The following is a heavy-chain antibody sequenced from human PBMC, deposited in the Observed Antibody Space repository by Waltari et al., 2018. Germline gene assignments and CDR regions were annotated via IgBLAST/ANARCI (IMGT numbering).Heavy chain of an antibody. Sequence: EVQLVESGGGLVPPGGSLRLSCAASGFTVGNNQMSWVRPAPGEGRERVSLIDSAGSTDYAGSVKGRFTISRDSSKNTRYLQMNSLRAEDTAVYYCARKTDTVIRGLWGDVWGQGTTVTVSS. V-gene: IGHV3-66*02. J-gene: IGHJ6*02. D-gene: IGHD3-10*01. CDR3: ARKTDTVIRGLWGDV. CDR2: IDSAGST. CDR1: GFTVGNNQ.